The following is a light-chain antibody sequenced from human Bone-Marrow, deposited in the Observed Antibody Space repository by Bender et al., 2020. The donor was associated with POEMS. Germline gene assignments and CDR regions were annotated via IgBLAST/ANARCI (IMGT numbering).Light chain of an antibody. Sequence: QSALTQPASVSGSPGQSITIACTGTSSDVGSYNLVSWYQQHPGKAPKLMIYEGTKRPSGVSSRFSGSKSGSSASLTISGLQAEDEGRYYCASYTSSQTVVFGGGTQLTVL. CDR2: EGT. J-gene: IGLJ2*01. CDR3: ASYTSSQTVV. CDR1: SSDVGSYNL. V-gene: IGLV2-14*02.